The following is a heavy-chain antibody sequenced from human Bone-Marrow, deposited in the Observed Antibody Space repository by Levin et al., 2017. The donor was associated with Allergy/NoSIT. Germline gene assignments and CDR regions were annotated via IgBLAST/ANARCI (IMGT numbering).Heavy chain of an antibody. CDR3: ARAPTPYSNLWGASRDKNYNYYQMDV. Sequence: ASVKVSCKTFGGTFSSYAISWVRQAPGQGLEWLGGIIPVFLTADYSQNFQGRVTITADKSTTTAYMELSSLRSEDTAVYYCARAPTPYSNLWGASRDKNYNYYQMDVWGEGTTVTVSS. D-gene: IGHD4-11*01. J-gene: IGHJ6*03. CDR2: IIPVFLTA. V-gene: IGHV1-69*06. CDR1: GGTFSSYA.